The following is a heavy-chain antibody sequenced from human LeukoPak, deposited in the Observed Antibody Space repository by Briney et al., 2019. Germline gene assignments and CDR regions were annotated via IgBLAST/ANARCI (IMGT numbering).Heavy chain of an antibody. CDR2: IIPIFGTA. CDR1: GGTFSSYA. Sequence: SVTVSCKASGGTFSSYAISWVRQAPGQGLEWMGGIIPIFGTANYAQRFQGRVTITADESTSTAYMELSSLRSEDTAVYYCARLYCTNGVSSRDCGMDVWGQGTTVTVSS. J-gene: IGHJ6*02. D-gene: IGHD2-8*01. V-gene: IGHV1-69*13. CDR3: ARLYCTNGVSSRDCGMDV.